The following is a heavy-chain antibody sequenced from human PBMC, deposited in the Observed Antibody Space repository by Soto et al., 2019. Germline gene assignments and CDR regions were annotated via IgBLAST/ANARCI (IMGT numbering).Heavy chain of an antibody. V-gene: IGHV4-4*02. D-gene: IGHD7-27*01. J-gene: IGHJ4*02. CDR2: IYHSGGT. CDR1: GGSISSSNW. CDR3: ARDAPNTGPFDS. Sequence: QVQLQESGPGLVKPSGTLSLTCVVSGGSISSSNWWSWVRQPPRKGLEWIGEIYHSGGTNYNPSLKSRLTISIDTAKNQFSLKLTSVTAADTAVYYCARDAPNTGPFDSWGQGTLVTVSS.